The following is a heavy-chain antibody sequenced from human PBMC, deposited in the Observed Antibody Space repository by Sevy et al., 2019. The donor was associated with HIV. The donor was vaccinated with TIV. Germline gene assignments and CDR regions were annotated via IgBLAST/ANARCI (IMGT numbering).Heavy chain of an antibody. V-gene: IGHV1-69*13. CDR3: ARAVDYGDYSYPYYFDY. CDR1: GGTFSSYA. J-gene: IGHJ4*02. D-gene: IGHD4-17*01. Sequence: ASVKVSCKASGGTFSSYAMSWVRQAPGQGLEWMGGIIPIFGTANYAQKFQGRVTITADESTSTAYMELSSLRSEDTAVYYCARAVDYGDYSYPYYFDYWGQGTLVTVSS. CDR2: IIPIFGTA.